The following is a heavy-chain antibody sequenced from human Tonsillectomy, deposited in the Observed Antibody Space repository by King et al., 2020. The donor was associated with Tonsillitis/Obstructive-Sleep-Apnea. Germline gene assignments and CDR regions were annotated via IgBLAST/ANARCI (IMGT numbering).Heavy chain of an antibody. CDR1: GGTFSSYA. V-gene: IGHV1-69*12. CDR3: ARRSGRGDYYYYYMDV. Sequence: QLVQSGAEVKKPGSSVKVSCKASGGTFSSYAISWVRQAPGQGLEWIGGSIPIFGTANYAQKLQGRVTLTADESTSTAYMELSGLRSEDTAVYYWARRSGRGDYYYYYMDVWGKGTTVTVSS. CDR2: SIPIFGTA. J-gene: IGHJ6*03. D-gene: IGHD3-10*01.